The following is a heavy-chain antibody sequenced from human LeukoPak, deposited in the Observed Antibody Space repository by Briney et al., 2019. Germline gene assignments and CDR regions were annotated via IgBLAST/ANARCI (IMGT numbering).Heavy chain of an antibody. V-gene: IGHV3-48*01. CDR2: ISSSSSST. J-gene: IGHJ4*02. Sequence: GGSLRLSCAASGFAFSDYSMNWVRQAPGKGLEWVSYISSSSSSTYYTDSVKGRFTISRDNAKNSLHLQMDSLRAEDTAVYYCARRYCYGGTCYLDYWGQGTLVTVSS. D-gene: IGHD2-15*01. CDR1: GFAFSDYS. CDR3: ARRYCYGGTCYLDY.